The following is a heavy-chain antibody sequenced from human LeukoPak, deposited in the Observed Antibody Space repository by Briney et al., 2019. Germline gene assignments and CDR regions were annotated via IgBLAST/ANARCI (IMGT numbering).Heavy chain of an antibody. V-gene: IGHV3-7*03. D-gene: IGHD1-26*01. CDR2: IKQDGSQK. Sequence: GGSLRLSCAASGFTFSSYWMSWVRQAPGKGLEWVANIKQDGSQKYYVDSVKGRFTISRDSSKNTLFLHMNSLRVEDTAIYYCAKDRTVGASYWYFDLWGRGTLVTVSS. CDR1: GFTFSSYW. CDR3: AKDRTVGASYWYFDL. J-gene: IGHJ2*01.